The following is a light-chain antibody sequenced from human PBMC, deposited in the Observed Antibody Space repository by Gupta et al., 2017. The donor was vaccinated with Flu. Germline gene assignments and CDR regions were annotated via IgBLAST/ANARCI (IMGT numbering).Light chain of an antibody. J-gene: IGKJ2*01. CDR3: QHVYSFPYA. V-gene: IGKV1-9*01. CDR2: GAS. CDR1: QGIERF. Sequence: DIQLTQSPSFLSASVGDRVTITCRASQGIERFLAWYQQKAGESPKFLISGASSVQSGVPSSFSGSGSRTEFTLTIDSRQPEDFATYYCQHVYSFPYAFCQGTKLEI.